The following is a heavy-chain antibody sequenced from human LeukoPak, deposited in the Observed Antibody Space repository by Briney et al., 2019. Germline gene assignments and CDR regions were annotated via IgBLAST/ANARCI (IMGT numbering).Heavy chain of an antibody. Sequence: SETLSLTCTVSGGSISSSSYYWGWIRQPPGKGLEWIGSIYYSGSTYYNPSLKSRVTISVDTSKNQFSLKLSSVTAADTAVYYCARDRGSIAAEFDYWGQGTLVTVSS. CDR3: ARDRGSIAAEFDY. CDR1: GGSISSSSYY. V-gene: IGHV4-39*02. D-gene: IGHD6-6*01. CDR2: IYYSGST. J-gene: IGHJ4*02.